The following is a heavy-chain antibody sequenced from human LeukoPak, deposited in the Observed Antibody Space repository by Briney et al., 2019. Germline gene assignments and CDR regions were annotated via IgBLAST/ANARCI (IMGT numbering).Heavy chain of an antibody. Sequence: GGSLRLSCAASGFAVSSNYISWVRQAPGKGLEWVSVVYGGGDTYYADSVKGRFTISRDNSKNTLYLQMSSLRPEDTAVYYCARATSAYSCANYWGQGTLVTDSS. CDR2: VYGGGDT. J-gene: IGHJ4*02. V-gene: IGHV3-53*05. CDR1: GFAVSSNY. CDR3: ARATSAYSCANY. D-gene: IGHD2-21*01.